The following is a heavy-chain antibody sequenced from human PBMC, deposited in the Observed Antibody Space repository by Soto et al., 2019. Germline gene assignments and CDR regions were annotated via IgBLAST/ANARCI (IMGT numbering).Heavy chain of an antibody. CDR2: ISAYNGNT. CDR3: AREARVGATLFDY. CDR1: GYTFTGYG. J-gene: IGHJ4*02. V-gene: IGHV1-18*01. D-gene: IGHD1-26*01. Sequence: SVKVACNASGYTFTGYGISLVRQAPGQGLEWMGWISAYNGNTNYAQKLQGRVTMTTDTSTSTAYMEMRSLRSDDTAVYYCAREARVGATLFDYWGQGTLVTVSS.